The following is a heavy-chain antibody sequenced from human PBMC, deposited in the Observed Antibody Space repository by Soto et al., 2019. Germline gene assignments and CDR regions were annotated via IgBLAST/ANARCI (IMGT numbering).Heavy chain of an antibody. D-gene: IGHD6-19*01. J-gene: IGHJ4*02. Sequence: GGSLRLSCAASGFTFSSYWMSWVRQAPGKGLEWVANIKQDGSEKYYVDSVKGRFTISRDNAKNSLYLQMNSLRAEDTAVYYCARESRRGWYVVYVGYFDYWGQGTLVTVSS. CDR2: IKQDGSEK. CDR3: ARESRRGWYVVYVGYFDY. V-gene: IGHV3-7*05. CDR1: GFTFSSYW.